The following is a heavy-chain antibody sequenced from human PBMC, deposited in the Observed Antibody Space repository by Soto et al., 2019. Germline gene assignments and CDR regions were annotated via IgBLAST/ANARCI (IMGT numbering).Heavy chain of an antibody. Sequence: SETLSLTCAVSGGSISSGGYSWSWIRQPPGKGLEWIGYIYHSGSTYYNPSLKSRVTISVDRSKNQFSLKLSSVTAADTAVYYCASLGEFSSQAFDYWGQGSLVTVSS. J-gene: IGHJ4*02. D-gene: IGHD3-16*02. CDR3: ASLGEFSSQAFDY. V-gene: IGHV4-30-2*01. CDR1: GGSISSGGYS. CDR2: IYHSGST.